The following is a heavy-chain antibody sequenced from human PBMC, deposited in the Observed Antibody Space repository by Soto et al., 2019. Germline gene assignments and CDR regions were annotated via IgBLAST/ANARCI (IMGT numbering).Heavy chain of an antibody. J-gene: IGHJ5*02. V-gene: IGHV3-7*01. CDR3: ARSFIVVVPALSWFDP. CDR1: GFTFSSYW. Sequence: GGSLRLSCAASGFTFSSYWMSWVRQAPGKGLEWVANIKQDGSEKYYVDSVKGRFTISRDNAKNSLYLQMNSLRAEDTAVYYCARSFIVVVPALSWFDPWGQGTLVTVS. CDR2: IKQDGSEK. D-gene: IGHD2-2*01.